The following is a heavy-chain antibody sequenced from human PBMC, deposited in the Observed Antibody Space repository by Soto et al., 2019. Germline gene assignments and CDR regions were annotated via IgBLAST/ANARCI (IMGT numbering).Heavy chain of an antibody. CDR2: VYFSGST. J-gene: IGHJ4*02. V-gene: IGHV4-31*03. CDR3: ATGNAWETLLAY. D-gene: IGHD1-26*01. Sequence: SETLSLTCTVSGASINSGGYYWSWIRQLPGKGLEWIGYVYFSGSTYYNPSLESRVTISLDTSQNQFSLKLDSVTAADTAVYYCATGNAWETLLAYWGQGTLVNV. CDR1: GASINSGGYY.